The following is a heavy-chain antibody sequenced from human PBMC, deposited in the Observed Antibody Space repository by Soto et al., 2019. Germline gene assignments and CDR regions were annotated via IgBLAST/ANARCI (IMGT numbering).Heavy chain of an antibody. V-gene: IGHV4-34*01. CDR3: ARGITMVRGVIDY. D-gene: IGHD3-10*01. CDR1: GGSFSGYY. J-gene: IGHJ4*02. CDR2: INHSGSA. Sequence: SETLSLTCAVYGGSFSGYYWSWIRQPPGKGLEWIGEINHSGSANYNPSLKSRVTISVDTSKNQFSLKLSSVTAADTAVYYCARGITMVRGVIDYWGQGTLVTVSS.